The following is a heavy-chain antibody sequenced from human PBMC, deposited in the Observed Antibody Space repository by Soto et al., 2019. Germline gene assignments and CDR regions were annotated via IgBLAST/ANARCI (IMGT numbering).Heavy chain of an antibody. J-gene: IGHJ3*02. Sequence: HVQLQELGPGLVKPSQTLSLTCTVSGGSISSGGYYWSWIRQHPGKGLEWIGSIYYSGSTYYNPSIKKRVTRSVDTSKTQFSLKLSSVTAPATPVYSCAREPKRIFGVVMTNEAFDIWRQGTMVTVSS. D-gene: IGHD3-3*01. CDR2: IYYSGST. V-gene: IGHV4-31*03. CDR1: GGSISSGGYY. CDR3: AREPKRIFGVVMTNEAFDI.